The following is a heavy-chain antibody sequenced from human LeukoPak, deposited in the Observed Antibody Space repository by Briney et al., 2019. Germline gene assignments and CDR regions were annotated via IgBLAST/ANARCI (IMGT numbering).Heavy chain of an antibody. J-gene: IGHJ1*01. CDR1: GGSFSGYY. D-gene: IGHD3-3*01. CDR2: INHSGST. CDR3: ARGGRITIFGVVIPRGGRAEYFQH. Sequence: SETLSLTCAVYGGSFSGYYWSWIRQPPGKGLEWIGEINHSGSTNYNPSLKSRVTISVDTSKNQFSLKLSSVTAADTAVYYCARGGRITIFGVVIPRGGRAEYFQHWGQGTLVTVSS. V-gene: IGHV4-34*01.